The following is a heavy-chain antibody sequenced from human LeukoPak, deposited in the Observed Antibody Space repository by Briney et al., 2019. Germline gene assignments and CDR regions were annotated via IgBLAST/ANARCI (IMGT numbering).Heavy chain of an antibody. CDR1: GYTFTSYY. CDR3: ARDADRQQQSAHPFDY. CDR2: INPSGGST. J-gene: IGHJ4*02. Sequence: GASVKVSCKASGYTFTSYYMHWVRQAPGQGLEWMGIINPSGGSTSYAQKFQGRVTMTRDTSTSTVYMELSSLRSEDTAVYYCARDADRQQQSAHPFDYWGQGTLVTVSS. V-gene: IGHV1-46*01. D-gene: IGHD6-13*01.